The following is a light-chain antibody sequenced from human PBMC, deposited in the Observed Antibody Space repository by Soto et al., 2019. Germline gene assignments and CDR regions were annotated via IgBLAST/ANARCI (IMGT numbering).Light chain of an antibody. V-gene: IGLV1-47*01. J-gene: IGLJ2*01. Sequence: QSVLTQPPSASGTPGQRVTISCSGTGSNIGSNYVFWYQQLPGTAAKLLISVNNRRPSGVPDRFSSSKSGTSASLAIGGLRSEDEADYYCAAWDDSLSSPVFGGGTKLTVL. CDR1: GSNIGSNY. CDR3: AAWDDSLSSPV. CDR2: VNN.